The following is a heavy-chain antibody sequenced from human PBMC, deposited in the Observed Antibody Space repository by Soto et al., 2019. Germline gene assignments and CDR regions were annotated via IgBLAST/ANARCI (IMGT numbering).Heavy chain of an antibody. CDR3: AKAEMATIHYYGMDV. CDR2: ISGSGGST. V-gene: IGHV3-23*01. Sequence: PGGSLRLSCAASGFTFSSYAMSWVRQAPGKGLEWVSAISGSGGSTYYADSVKGRFTISRDNSKNTLYLQMNSLRAEDTAVYYCAKAEMATIHYYGMDVWGQGTTVTVYS. CDR1: GFTFSSYA. J-gene: IGHJ6*02. D-gene: IGHD5-12*01.